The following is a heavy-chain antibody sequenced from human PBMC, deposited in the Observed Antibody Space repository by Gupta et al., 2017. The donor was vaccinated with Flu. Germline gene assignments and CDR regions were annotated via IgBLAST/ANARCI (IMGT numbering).Heavy chain of an antibody. Sequence: QVQLVESGGGVVQPGRSLRLPCAASGLTFSSFGMHWVRQAPGKGLEWVAVISYDGSNKHYADSVKGRFTISRDNSKNTLYLQMNSLRAEDTAVYYCAKDGHDFWSGNYVGIDYWGQGTLVTVSS. CDR2: ISYDGSNK. D-gene: IGHD3-3*01. CDR3: AKDGHDFWSGNYVGIDY. V-gene: IGHV3-30*18. J-gene: IGHJ4*02. CDR1: GLTFSSFG.